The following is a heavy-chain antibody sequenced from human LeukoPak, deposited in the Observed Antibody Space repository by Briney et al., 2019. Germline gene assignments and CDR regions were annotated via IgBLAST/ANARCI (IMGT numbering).Heavy chain of an antibody. J-gene: IGHJ4*02. CDR2: IIPIFGTA. V-gene: IGHV1-69*01. CDR3: AIFDRGGSHNSDDY. Sequence: SVKVSCKASGGTFSSYSISWVRQAPGQGLEWMGGIIPIFGTANYAQKFQGRVTITADESTSTAYMEQSSLRTEDTAVYYCAIFDRGGSHNSDDYWGQGTLVTVSS. CDR1: GGTFSSYS. D-gene: IGHD2-15*01.